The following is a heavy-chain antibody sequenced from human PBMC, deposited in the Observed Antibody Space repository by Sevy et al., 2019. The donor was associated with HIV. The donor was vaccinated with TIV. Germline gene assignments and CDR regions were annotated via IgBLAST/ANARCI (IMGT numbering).Heavy chain of an antibody. V-gene: IGHV3-7*01. J-gene: IGHJ4*02. CDR3: VRAIAADGSF. CDR2: IKQDGSVK. CDR1: GFTLNSYW. Sequence: GGSLRLSCVASGFTLNSYWMSWVRQAPGKGLEWVANIKQDGSVKYYVDSVKGRFTISRDNARNSLYLQMNSLRVEDKALYYCVRAIAADGSFWGQGTLVTVSS. D-gene: IGHD6-13*01.